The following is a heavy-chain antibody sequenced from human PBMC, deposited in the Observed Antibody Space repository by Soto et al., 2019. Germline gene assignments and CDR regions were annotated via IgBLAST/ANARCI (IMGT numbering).Heavy chain of an antibody. Sequence: GGSLRLSCAASRFTFSSYAMHWVRQAPGKGLEWVAVISYDGSNKYYADSVKGRFTISRDNSKNTPYLQMNSLRAEDTAVYYCARAEYYYDSSGYYYGGYYGIDVWGQGTTVTVSS. CDR1: RFTFSSYA. CDR3: ARAEYYYDSSGYYYGGYYGIDV. J-gene: IGHJ6*02. V-gene: IGHV3-30-3*01. D-gene: IGHD3-22*01. CDR2: ISYDGSNK.